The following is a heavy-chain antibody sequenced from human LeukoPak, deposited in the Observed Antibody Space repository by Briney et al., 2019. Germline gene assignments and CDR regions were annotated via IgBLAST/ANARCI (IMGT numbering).Heavy chain of an antibody. Sequence: SETLSLTCTVSGGSISSYYWSWIRQPPGKGLELIGYIYYSGSTNYNPSLKSRVTISVDKSKNQFSLKLSSVTAADTAVYYCARVESSWYIEKWGQGTLVTVSS. CDR2: IYYSGST. CDR1: GGSISSYY. D-gene: IGHD6-13*01. CDR3: ARVESSWYIEK. V-gene: IGHV4-59*01. J-gene: IGHJ1*01.